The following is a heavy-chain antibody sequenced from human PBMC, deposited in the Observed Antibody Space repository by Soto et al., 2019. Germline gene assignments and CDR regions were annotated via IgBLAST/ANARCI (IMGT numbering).Heavy chain of an antibody. V-gene: IGHV3-33*01. Sequence: QVQLVESGGGVVQPGRSLRLSCAASGFTFSSYGMHWVRQAPGKGLEWVAVIWYDGSNKYYADSVKGRFTISRDNSKNTLYLQMNSLRAEDTAVYYCARDIAVTTALFDYWGQGTLVTVSS. CDR2: IWYDGSNK. D-gene: IGHD4-17*01. CDR3: ARDIAVTTALFDY. CDR1: GFTFSSYG. J-gene: IGHJ4*02.